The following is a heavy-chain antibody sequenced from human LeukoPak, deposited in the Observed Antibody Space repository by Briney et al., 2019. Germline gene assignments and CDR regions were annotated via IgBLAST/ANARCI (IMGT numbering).Heavy chain of an antibody. D-gene: IGHD3-22*01. CDR2: IRYDGSNK. J-gene: IGHJ4*02. CDR3: AKVITYYYDSSGYYPPPFDY. CDR1: GFTFSSYG. V-gene: IGHV3-30*02. Sequence: GGSLRLSCAASGFTFSSYGMHWVRQAPGKGLEWVAFIRYDGSNKYYADSVKGRFTISRDNSKNTLYLQMNSLRAEDTAVYYCAKVITYYYDSSGYYPPPFDYWGQGTLVTVSS.